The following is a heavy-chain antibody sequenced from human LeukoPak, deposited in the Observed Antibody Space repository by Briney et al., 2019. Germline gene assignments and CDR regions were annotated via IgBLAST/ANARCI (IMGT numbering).Heavy chain of an antibody. J-gene: IGHJ6*02. V-gene: IGHV1-18*01. CDR1: GYTFTSYG. CDR3: ARDLVTMIVVVRDYYYYGMDV. CDR2: ISAYNGNT. D-gene: IGHD3-22*01. Sequence: ASVKVSCKASGYTFTSYGISWVRQAPGQGLEWMGWISAYNGNTNYAQKLQGRVTMTTDTSTSTAYMELRSLRSDDTAVYYCARDLVTMIVVVRDYYYYGMDVWGQGTTVTVSS.